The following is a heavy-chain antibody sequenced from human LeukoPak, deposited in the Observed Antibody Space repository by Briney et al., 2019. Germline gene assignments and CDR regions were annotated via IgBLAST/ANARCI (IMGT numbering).Heavy chain of an antibody. V-gene: IGHV4-59*01. J-gene: IGHJ6*03. CDR3: ATGRGSGWYSYYYYYMDV. D-gene: IGHD6-19*01. Sequence: PSETLSLTCTVSGGSISSYYWSWIRQPPGKGLEWIGYIYYSGSTNYNPSLKSRVTISVDTSKNQFSLKLSSVTAADPAVYYCATGRGSGWYSYYYYYMDVWGKGTTVTVSS. CDR2: IYYSGST. CDR1: GGSISSYY.